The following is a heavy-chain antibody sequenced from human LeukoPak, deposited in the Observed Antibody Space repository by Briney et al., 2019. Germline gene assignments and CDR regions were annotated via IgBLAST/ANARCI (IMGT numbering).Heavy chain of an antibody. CDR2: INPRGGST. D-gene: IGHD3-10*01. J-gene: IGHJ6*03. CDR3: AKSSGGFGELNLVRYHYMDV. V-gene: IGHV1-46*01. Sequence: ASVKVSCKASGYTFTSHFMHWVRQAPGQGLEWMGIINPRGGSTSYTQKFQGRVTMTRDTSTSTVYMELSSLRSEDTAVFYCAKSSGGFGELNLVRYHYMDVWGKGTTVTISS. CDR1: GYTFTSHF.